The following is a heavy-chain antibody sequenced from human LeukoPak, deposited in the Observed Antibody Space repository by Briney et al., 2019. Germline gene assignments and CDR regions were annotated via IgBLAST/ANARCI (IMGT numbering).Heavy chain of an antibody. V-gene: IGHV4-59*08. CDR2: IYYSGST. CDR1: GGSISSYY. CDR3: ARPYDSSGYYYF. D-gene: IGHD3-22*01. Sequence: SSETLSLTCTVSGGSISSYYWSWVRQPPGKGLEWIGYIYYSGSTNYNPSLKSRVTISVDTSKNQFSLKLSSVTAADTAVYYCARPYDSSGYYYFWGQGTLVTVSS. J-gene: IGHJ4*02.